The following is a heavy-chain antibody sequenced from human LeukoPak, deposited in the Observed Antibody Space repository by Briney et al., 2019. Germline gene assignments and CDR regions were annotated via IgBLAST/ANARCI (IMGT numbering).Heavy chain of an antibody. J-gene: IGHJ4*02. V-gene: IGHV3-21*01. CDR1: GFTFSICA. Sequence: PGGSLRLSCAASGFTFSICAMNWVRQAPGKGLEWVSSISSSSSYIYYADSVKGRFTISRDNAKNSLYLQMNSLRAEDTAVYYCASLWAWERDYWGQGTLVTVSS. CDR3: ASLWAWERDY. CDR2: ISSSSSYI. D-gene: IGHD1-26*01.